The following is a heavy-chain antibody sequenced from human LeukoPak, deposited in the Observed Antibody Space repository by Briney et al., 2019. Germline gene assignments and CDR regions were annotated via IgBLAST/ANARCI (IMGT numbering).Heavy chain of an antibody. Sequence: PGGSLRLSCAASGFTFSSYSMNWVRQAPGKGLEWVSYISSSSSTIYYADSVKGRFTISRDNAKNSLYLQMNSLRAEDTAVYYCARAGRVPAASTFDYWGQGTLVTVSS. CDR1: GFTFSSYS. CDR2: ISSSSSTI. D-gene: IGHD2-2*01. J-gene: IGHJ4*02. CDR3: ARAGRVPAASTFDY. V-gene: IGHV3-48*01.